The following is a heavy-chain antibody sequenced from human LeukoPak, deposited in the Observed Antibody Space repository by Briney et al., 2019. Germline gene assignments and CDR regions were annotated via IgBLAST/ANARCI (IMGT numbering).Heavy chain of an antibody. CDR3: ARRVEMATITLLDY. Sequence: SETLSLTCTVSGGSISSSSYYWGWIRQPPGKGLEWIGSIYYSGSTYYNPSLKSRVTISVDTSKNQFSLKLSSVTAADTAVYYCARRVEMATITLLDYWGQGTLVTVSS. CDR2: IYYSGST. J-gene: IGHJ4*02. D-gene: IGHD5-24*01. CDR1: GGSISSSSYY. V-gene: IGHV4-39*07.